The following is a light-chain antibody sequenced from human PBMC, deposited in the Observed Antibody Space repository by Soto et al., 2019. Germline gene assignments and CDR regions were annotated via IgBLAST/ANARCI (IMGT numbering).Light chain of an antibody. CDR3: QQLNDYPLT. CDR1: QDISSY. V-gene: IGKV1-9*01. Sequence: DIQLTQSPSFLSTSVGDRVTITCRAIQDISSYLAWYQQKPGKAPKLLIYVASTLQSGVPSRFSGSGSGTEFTLTISSLQPEDFATYYCQQLNDYPLTFGGGTKVEIK. J-gene: IGKJ4*01. CDR2: VAS.